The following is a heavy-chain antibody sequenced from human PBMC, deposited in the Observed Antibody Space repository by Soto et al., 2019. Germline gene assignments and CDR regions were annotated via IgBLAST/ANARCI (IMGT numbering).Heavy chain of an antibody. D-gene: IGHD6-6*01. CDR3: ARDDHPLAY. CDR1: GYTFTSFA. V-gene: IGHV1-18*01. Sequence: QVQLVQSGDEVKKPGASVKVSCKASGYTFTSFAVSWVRQAPGPVLVWMGWINAYNGQIKYAQKLQGRVTMTSDTSTTTAYTELTSLRSHDTSVYYCARDDHPLAYWGQGNRVTVSS. CDR2: INAYNGQI. J-gene: IGHJ4*02.